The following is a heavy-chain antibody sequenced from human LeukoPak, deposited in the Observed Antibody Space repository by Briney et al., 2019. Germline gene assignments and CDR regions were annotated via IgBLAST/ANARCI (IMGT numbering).Heavy chain of an antibody. Sequence: PGGSLRLSCAASGFTFSTYGMHWVRQAPGKGLEWVAFIRYDADNKYYADSVRGRFTISRDNSKNTLFLQMNSLRAEDTAVYYCAKALGGYYYFDFWVQGTLVTVSS. J-gene: IGHJ4*02. CDR1: GFTFSTYG. CDR3: AKALGGYYYFDF. D-gene: IGHD2-21*02. V-gene: IGHV3-30*02. CDR2: IRYDADNK.